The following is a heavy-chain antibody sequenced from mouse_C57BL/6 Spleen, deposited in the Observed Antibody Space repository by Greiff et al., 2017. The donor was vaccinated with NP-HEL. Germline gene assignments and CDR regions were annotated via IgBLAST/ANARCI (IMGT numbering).Heavy chain of an antibody. CDR2: IYPGDGDT. V-gene: IGHV1-82*01. Sequence: QVQLKESGPELVKPGASVKISCKASGYAFSSSWMNWVKQRPGKGLEWIGRIYPGDGDTNYNGKFKGKATLTADKSSSTAYMQLSSLTSEDSAVYFCAKAGSSLDWYFDVWGIGTTVTVSS. D-gene: IGHD1-1*01. CDR3: AKAGSSLDWYFDV. J-gene: IGHJ1*03. CDR1: GYAFSSSW.